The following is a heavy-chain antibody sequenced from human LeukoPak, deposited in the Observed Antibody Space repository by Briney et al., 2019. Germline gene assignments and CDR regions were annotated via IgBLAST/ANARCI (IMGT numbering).Heavy chain of an antibody. D-gene: IGHD2-2*01. CDR3: ARTPYCSSTSCYGFVGFMDV. Sequence: PGGSLRLSCAASGFTFSSYSMNWVRQAPGKGLEWVSSISSSSSYIYYADSVKGRFTISRDNAKNSLYLQMNSLRAEDTAVYYCARTPYCSSTSCYGFVGFMDVWGQGTTVTVSS. CDR2: ISSSSSYI. V-gene: IGHV3-21*01. CDR1: GFTFSSYS. J-gene: IGHJ6*02.